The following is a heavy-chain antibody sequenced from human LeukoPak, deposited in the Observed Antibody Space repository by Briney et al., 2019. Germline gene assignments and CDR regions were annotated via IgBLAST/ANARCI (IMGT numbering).Heavy chain of an antibody. CDR3: ARDLTSTVTTFDY. CDR1: GYSINSGYY. J-gene: IGHJ4*02. V-gene: IGHV4-38-2*02. CDR2: IYHSGST. Sequence: SETLSLTCTVSGYSINSGYYWGWIRQPPGKGLEWIGSIYHSGSTYYNPSLKSRVTISVDTSKNQFSLKLSSVTAADTAVYYCARDLTSTVTTFDYWGQGTLVTVSS. D-gene: IGHD4-17*01.